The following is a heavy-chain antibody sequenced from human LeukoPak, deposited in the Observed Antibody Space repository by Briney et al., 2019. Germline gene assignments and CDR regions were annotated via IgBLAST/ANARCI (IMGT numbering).Heavy chain of an antibody. D-gene: IGHD6-19*01. CDR1: GFTFSSYA. V-gene: IGHV4-34*01. CDR2: INHSGST. CDR3: ARAVAGTEFDY. Sequence: GSLRLSCAASGFTFSSYAMSWVRQAPGKGLEWIGEINHSGSTNYNPSLKSRVTISVDTSKNQFSLKLSSVTAADTAVYYCARAVAGTEFDYWGQGTLVTVSS. J-gene: IGHJ4*02.